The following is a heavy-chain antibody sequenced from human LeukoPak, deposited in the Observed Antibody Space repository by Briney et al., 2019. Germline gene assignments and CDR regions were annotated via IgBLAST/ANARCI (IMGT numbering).Heavy chain of an antibody. Sequence: GGSLRLSCAASGFTFSSYGMHWVRQAPGKGLEWVAFIRYDGSNKYYADSVKGRFTISRGNSKNTLYLQMNSLRAEDTAVYYCAKDQYCTNGVCSDDAFDIWGQGTMVTVSS. CDR3: AKDQYCTNGVCSDDAFDI. V-gene: IGHV3-30*02. D-gene: IGHD2-8*01. J-gene: IGHJ3*02. CDR2: IRYDGSNK. CDR1: GFTFSSYG.